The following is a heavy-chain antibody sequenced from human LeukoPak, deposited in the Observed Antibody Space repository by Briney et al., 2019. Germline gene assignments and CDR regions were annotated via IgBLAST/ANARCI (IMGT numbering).Heavy chain of an antibody. J-gene: IGHJ4*02. CDR2: ISAYNGNT. V-gene: IGHV1-18*01. Sequence: ASVKVSCKASGYRFTSYAISWVRQAPGQGLEWMGWISAYNGNTNYAQKLQGRVTMTTDTSTSTAYMELRSLRSDDTAVYYCARKYYGSGVVYFDYWGQGTLVTVSS. CDR1: GYRFTSYA. CDR3: ARKYYGSGVVYFDY. D-gene: IGHD3-10*01.